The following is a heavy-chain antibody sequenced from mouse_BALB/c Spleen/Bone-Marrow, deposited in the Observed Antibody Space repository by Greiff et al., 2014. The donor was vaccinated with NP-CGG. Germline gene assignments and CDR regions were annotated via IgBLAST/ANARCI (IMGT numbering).Heavy chain of an antibody. Sequence: EVKLMESGGGSVQPGGSRKLSCAASGFTFSSFGMHWVRQAPEKGLEWVAYISSGSSTIYYADTVKGRFTISRDNPKNTLFLQMTSLRSEDTAMYYCARLRRYYGYFDYWGQGTTLTVSS. D-gene: IGHD1-1*01. CDR3: ARLRRYYGYFDY. V-gene: IGHV5-17*02. J-gene: IGHJ2*01. CDR2: ISSGSSTI. CDR1: GFTFSSFG.